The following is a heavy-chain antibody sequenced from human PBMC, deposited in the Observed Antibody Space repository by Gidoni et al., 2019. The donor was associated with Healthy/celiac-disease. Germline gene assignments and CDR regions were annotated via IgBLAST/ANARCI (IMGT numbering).Heavy chain of an antibody. D-gene: IGHD5-12*01. CDR1: GCTCSSYS. Sequence: EVQLVESGGGLVKPGGSLRRSCAASGCTCSSYSRNWVRQAPGKGLEWVSSIRSSSSYIYYADSVKGRFTISRDNAKNSLYLQMNSLRAEDTAVYYCARGVAWGWLQYAGTTPGYFDYWGQGTLVTVSS. V-gene: IGHV3-21*01. J-gene: IGHJ4*02. CDR2: IRSSSSYI. CDR3: ARGVAWGWLQYAGTTPGYFDY.